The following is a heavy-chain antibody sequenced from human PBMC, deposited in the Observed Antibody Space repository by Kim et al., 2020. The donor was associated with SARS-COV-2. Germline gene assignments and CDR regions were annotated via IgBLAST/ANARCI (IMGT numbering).Heavy chain of an antibody. V-gene: IGHV4-59*08. J-gene: IGHJ4*02. Sequence: NYNPSLNSRVNISVDTSKNHFSLKLSSVTAADTAVYYCARHGGYSTTFDYWGQGTLVTVCS. D-gene: IGHD6-13*01. CDR3: ARHGGYSTTFDY.